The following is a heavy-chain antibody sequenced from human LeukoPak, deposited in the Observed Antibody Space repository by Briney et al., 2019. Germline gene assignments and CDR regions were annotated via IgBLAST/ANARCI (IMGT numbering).Heavy chain of an antibody. CDR3: AKSPVSSCRGSFCYPFDY. Sequence: GGSLRLSCAASGFTFSSYEMNWVRQAPGKGLEWVSAISGSDDGTYYADSVKGRFTISRDNSRNTLYLQMNTLRAEDTAVYFCAKSPVSSCRGSFCYPFDYWGQGNLVTVSS. CDR2: ISGSDDGT. D-gene: IGHD2-15*01. CDR1: GFTFSSYE. V-gene: IGHV3-23*01. J-gene: IGHJ4*02.